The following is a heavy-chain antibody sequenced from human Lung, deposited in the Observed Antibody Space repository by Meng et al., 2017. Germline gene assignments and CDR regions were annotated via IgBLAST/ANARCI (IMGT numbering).Heavy chain of an antibody. CDR2: INHSGST. V-gene: IGHV4-34*01. J-gene: IGHJ4*02. D-gene: IGHD4-11*01. CDR1: GGYFSDYY. Sequence: QLQQWGAGRLRRSEPLSRTCGVSGGYFSDYYWSWIRQHPGKGLEWIGEINHSGSTNYNPSLESRATISVDTSQNNLSLKLSSVTAADSAVYYCARGPTTMAHDFDYWGQGTLVTVSS. CDR3: ARGPTTMAHDFDY.